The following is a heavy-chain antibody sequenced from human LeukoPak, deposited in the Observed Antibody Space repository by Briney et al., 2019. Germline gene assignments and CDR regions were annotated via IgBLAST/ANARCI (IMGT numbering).Heavy chain of an antibody. CDR3: ARDSSGWHGGFDY. CDR2: IYYSGST. Sequence: SETLSLTCTVSGGSISSYYWSWIRQPPGKGLEWIGYIYYSGSTNYNPSLKSRVTISVDTSKNKFSLKLSSVTAADTAVYYCARDSSGWHGGFDYWGQGTLVTVSS. CDR1: GGSISSYY. V-gene: IGHV4-59*01. J-gene: IGHJ4*02. D-gene: IGHD3-22*01.